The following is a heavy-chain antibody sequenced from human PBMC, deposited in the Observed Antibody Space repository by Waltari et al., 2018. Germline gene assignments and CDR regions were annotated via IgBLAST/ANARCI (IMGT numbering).Heavy chain of an antibody. CDR2: MWHGGIT. V-gene: IGHV4-34*04. J-gene: IGHJ4*02. CDR1: GGTFNDHY. CDR3: ARNSSGWSFDS. Sequence: QVQLQQWGAGLLKPSETLSLTCAVYGGTFNDHYWNWIRQPPGKGLEWIGRMWHGGITYNTPSSTSRYSISRDTTKNQCSLRLNSVTAADTAVYYCARNSSGWSFDSWGQGTLVTVSS. D-gene: IGHD6-19*01.